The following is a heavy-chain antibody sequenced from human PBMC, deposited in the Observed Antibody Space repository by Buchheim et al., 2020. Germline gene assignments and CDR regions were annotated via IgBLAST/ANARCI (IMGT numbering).Heavy chain of an antibody. CDR1: GASISSRNC. J-gene: IGHJ4*02. CDR2: IYQSRTT. Sequence: QVQLQESGPGLVKPSGTLSLTCSVSGASISSRNCWTWFRQSPGKGLEWSGEIYQSRTTNYNTSPKSRGTISMDKSKNKFSLKVNSVTAADTAVFYCAKSGAQGYLEYWGQG. D-gene: IGHD6-13*01. CDR3: AKSGAQGYLEY. V-gene: IGHV4-4*02.